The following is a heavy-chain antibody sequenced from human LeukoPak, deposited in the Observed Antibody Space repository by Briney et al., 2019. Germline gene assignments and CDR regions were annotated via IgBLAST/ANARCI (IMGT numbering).Heavy chain of an antibody. CDR1: GFTFSSYG. D-gene: IGHD1-26*01. CDR3: TRDRVGNKKFDS. J-gene: IGHJ4*02. CDR2: IRSKPYGGTT. V-gene: IGHV3-49*04. Sequence: SLRLSCAASGFTFSSYGMHWVRQAPGKGLEWVGFIRSKPYGGTTEYAASVKGRFTISRDDSKSIAYLQMNSLKTEDTAVYYCTRDRVGNKKFDSWGQGTLVTVSS.